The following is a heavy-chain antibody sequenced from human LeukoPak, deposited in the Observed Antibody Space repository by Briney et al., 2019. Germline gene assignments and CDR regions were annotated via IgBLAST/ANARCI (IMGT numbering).Heavy chain of an antibody. Sequence: SETLSLTCAVYGGSFSGYYWSWIRQPPGKGLEWIGEINHSGGTNYNPSLKSRVTISVDTSKNQFSLKLSSVTAADTAVYYCARTSIAVAGFLFDYWGQGTLVTVSP. V-gene: IGHV4-34*01. J-gene: IGHJ4*02. CDR3: ARTSIAVAGFLFDY. CDR1: GGSFSGYY. CDR2: INHSGGT. D-gene: IGHD6-19*01.